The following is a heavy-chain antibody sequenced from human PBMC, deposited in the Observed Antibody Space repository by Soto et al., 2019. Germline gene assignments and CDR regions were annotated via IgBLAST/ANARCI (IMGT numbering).Heavy chain of an antibody. Sequence: PGGSLRLSCAASGFTFMSNAMTWVRRAPGRGLEWVSGISEDSNNIYYADSVKGRFTISRDNSRNTLFLQMSSLRSEDMAVYYCAKANVAAPGTRFPMDVWGHGTTVTVSS. D-gene: IGHD6-13*01. CDR3: AKANVAAPGTRFPMDV. CDR2: ISEDSNNI. CDR1: GFTFMSNA. V-gene: IGHV3-23*01. J-gene: IGHJ6*02.